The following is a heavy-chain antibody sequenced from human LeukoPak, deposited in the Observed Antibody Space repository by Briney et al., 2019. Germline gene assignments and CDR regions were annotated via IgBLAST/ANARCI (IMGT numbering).Heavy chain of an antibody. Sequence: RPGGSLRLSCAASGFTFDDYGMSWVRHAPGKGLEWVSGINWNGGSTGYADSVKGRFTISRDNAKNSPYLQMNSLRAEDTALYYCAGGADIGSGSYSRYWGQGTLVTVSS. V-gene: IGHV3-20*04. CDR2: INWNGGST. CDR1: GFTFDDYG. CDR3: AGGADIGSGSYSRY. D-gene: IGHD3-10*01. J-gene: IGHJ4*02.